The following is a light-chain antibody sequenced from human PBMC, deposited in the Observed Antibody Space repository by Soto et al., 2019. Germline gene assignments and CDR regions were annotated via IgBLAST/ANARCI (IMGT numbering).Light chain of an antibody. CDR3: GAWDSSLSVWV. Sequence: QSVLTQPPSVSAAPGQRVTISCSGSSSNIGNDYVSWYQQLPGTAPKLLIYDNNNRPSVIPDRFSGSKSGTSATLGITGLQTGDEADYYCGAWDSSLSVWVFGGGTKLTVL. CDR1: SSNIGNDY. J-gene: IGLJ3*02. CDR2: DNN. V-gene: IGLV1-51*01.